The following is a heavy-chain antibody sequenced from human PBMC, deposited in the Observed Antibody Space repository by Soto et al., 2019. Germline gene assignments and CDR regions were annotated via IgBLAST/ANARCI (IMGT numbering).Heavy chain of an antibody. CDR2: INPSGGST. D-gene: IGHD4-17*01. V-gene: IGHV1-46*03. CDR1: GYTFTSYY. Sequence: ASVKVSCKASGYTFTSYYMHWVRQAPGQGLEWMGIINPSGGSTSYAQKFQGRVTMTRDTSTSTVYMELSSLRSEDTAVYYCATLTTVTTIDYWGQGTLVTVSS. J-gene: IGHJ4*02. CDR3: ATLTTVTTIDY.